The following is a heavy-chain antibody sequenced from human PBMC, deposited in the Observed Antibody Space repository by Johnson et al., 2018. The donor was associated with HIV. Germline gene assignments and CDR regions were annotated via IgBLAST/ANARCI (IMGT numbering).Heavy chain of an antibody. J-gene: IGHJ3*02. CDR1: GFTFNNAW. V-gene: IGHV3-15*01. Sequence: VQLVESGGGLVKPGGSLRLSCAASGFTFNNAWMSWVRQAPGKGLEWVGRIKSKTDGGTTDYAADVKGRFTISRDDSKNTLYLQMNSLKTEDTAVYYCARGGGCGGDCYSGYDAFDIWGQGTMVTVSS. CDR3: ARGGGCGGDCYSGYDAFDI. D-gene: IGHD2-21*01. CDR2: IKSKTDGGTT.